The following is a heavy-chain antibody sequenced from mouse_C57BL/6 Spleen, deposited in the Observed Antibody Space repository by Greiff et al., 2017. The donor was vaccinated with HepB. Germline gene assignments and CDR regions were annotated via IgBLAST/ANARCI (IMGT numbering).Heavy chain of an antibody. CDR1: GFTFSSYA. Sequence: EVKLMESGEGLVKPGGSLKLSCAASGFTFSSYAMSWVRQTPEKRLEWVAYISSGGDYIYYADTVKGRFTISRDNARNTLYLQMSSLKSEDTAMYYCTRVGYDYDGVDYWGQGTTLTVSS. J-gene: IGHJ2*01. D-gene: IGHD2-4*01. V-gene: IGHV5-9-1*02. CDR3: TRVGYDYDGVDY. CDR2: ISSGGDYI.